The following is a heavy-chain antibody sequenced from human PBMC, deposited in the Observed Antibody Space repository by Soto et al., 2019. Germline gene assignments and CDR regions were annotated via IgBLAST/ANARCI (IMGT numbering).Heavy chain of an antibody. CDR2: ISGSGDGT. V-gene: IGHV3-23*01. D-gene: IGHD2-8*01. Sequence: PGGSLRLSCAASGFTVNSHAMSWVRQAPGKGLEWVASISGSGDGTYYGDSVKGRSTISRDSSSSTLYLQMNNLRGEDTAVYFCTKSRRGILMVYGFGGMDVWGQGTTVTVSS. J-gene: IGHJ6*02. CDR1: GFTVNSHA. CDR3: TKSRRGILMVYGFGGMDV.